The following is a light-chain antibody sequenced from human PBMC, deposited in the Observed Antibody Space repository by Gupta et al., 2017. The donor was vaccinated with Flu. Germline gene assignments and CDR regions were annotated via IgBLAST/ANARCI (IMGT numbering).Light chain of an antibody. V-gene: IGLV1-44*01. J-gene: IGLJ2*01. CDR3: AAWDDTLNGSV. Sequence: RVSISCSGSSSTIGSNPVNWYQQVPGPAPKLLIYTNNQRPSGVPDRFSGSKSGTSASLAISGLLSEDEADYYCAAWDDTLNGSVFGGGTKLTVL. CDR2: TNN. CDR1: SSTIGSNP.